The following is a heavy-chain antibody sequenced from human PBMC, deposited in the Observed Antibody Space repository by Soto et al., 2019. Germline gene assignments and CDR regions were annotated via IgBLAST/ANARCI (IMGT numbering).Heavy chain of an antibody. D-gene: IGHD6-19*01. CDR1: GGTFSSYA. CDR3: ARGWYSSGHYYFDY. J-gene: IGHJ4*02. V-gene: IGHV1-69*13. CDR2: IIPIFGTA. Sequence: GASVKVSCKASGGTFSSYAISWVRQAPGQGLEWMGGIIPIFGTANYAQKFQGRVTIAADESTSTAYMELSSLRSEDTAVYYCARGWYSSGHYYFDYWGQGTLVTVSS.